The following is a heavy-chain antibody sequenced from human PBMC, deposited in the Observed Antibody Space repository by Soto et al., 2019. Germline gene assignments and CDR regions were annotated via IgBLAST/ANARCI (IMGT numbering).Heavy chain of an antibody. V-gene: IGHV4-59*01. J-gene: IGHJ4*02. CDR1: GGSISYYY. CDR3: ARDRGIATYYFDY. CDR2: IYYSGST. D-gene: IGHD6-13*01. Sequence: SETLSLTCTVSGGSISYYYWSWIRQPPGKGLEWIGYIYYSGSTNYNPSLKSRVTISVDTSKNQFSLKLSSVTAADTAVYYCARDRGIATYYFDYWGQGTLVTVSS.